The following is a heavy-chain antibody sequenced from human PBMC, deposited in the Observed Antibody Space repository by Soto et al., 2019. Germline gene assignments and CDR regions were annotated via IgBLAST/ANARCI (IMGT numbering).Heavy chain of an antibody. J-gene: IGHJ5*02. V-gene: IGHV3-15*07. CDR1: GFTFSNAW. CDR3: AKAGYYGSTWFDP. Sequence: PGGSLRLSCAASGFTFSNAWMNWVRQAPGKGLEWVGRIKSKTDGGTTDYAAPVKGRFTISRDDSKNTLYLQMNSLRAEDTAVYYCAKAGYYGSTWFDPWGQGTLVTVSS. D-gene: IGHD3-10*01. CDR2: IKSKTDGGTT.